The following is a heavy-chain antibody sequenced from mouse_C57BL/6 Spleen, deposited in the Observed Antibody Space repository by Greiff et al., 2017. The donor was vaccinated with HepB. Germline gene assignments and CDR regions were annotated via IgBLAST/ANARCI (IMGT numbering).Heavy chain of an antibody. D-gene: IGHD2-5*01. V-gene: IGHV2-2*01. CDR1: GFSLTSYG. J-gene: IGHJ3*01. CDR3: ARSIYRNSVWFAY. CDR2: IWSGGST. Sequence: VQLQQSGPGLVQPSQSLSITCTVSGFSLTSYGVHWVRQSPGKGLEWLGVIWSGGSTDYNAAFISRLSISKDNSKSQVFFKMNSLQADDKAIYYCARSIYRNSVWFAYWGQGTLVTVSA.